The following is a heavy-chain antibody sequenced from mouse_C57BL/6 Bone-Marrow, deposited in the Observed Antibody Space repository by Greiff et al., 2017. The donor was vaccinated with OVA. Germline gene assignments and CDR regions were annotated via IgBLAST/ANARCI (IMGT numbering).Heavy chain of an antibody. CDR3: ASAVFAY. J-gene: IGHJ3*01. V-gene: IGHV1-50*01. CDR1: GYTFTSYW. CDR2: IDPSDSYT. Sequence: QVQLKQSGAELVKPGASVKLSCKASGYTFTSYWMQWVKQRPGQGLEWIGEIDPSDSYTNYNKKFKGKATFTVDTSSSTAYMQLNSLTSEDSAVYYCASAVFAYWGQGTLVTVSA.